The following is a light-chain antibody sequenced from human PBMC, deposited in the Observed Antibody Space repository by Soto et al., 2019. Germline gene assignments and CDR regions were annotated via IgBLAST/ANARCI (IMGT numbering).Light chain of an antibody. CDR1: QSVSSSY. Sequence: EIVLTQSPGTLSLSPGERATLSCRASQSVSSSYLAWYQQKHGQAPRLLIYGASSRATGIPDTFSGSGSGTAFTSTISRLEPEDFPVYYCQQYCSLPQFTFGPGTKVDIK. V-gene: IGKV3-20*01. J-gene: IGKJ3*01. CDR2: GAS. CDR3: QQYCSLPQFT.